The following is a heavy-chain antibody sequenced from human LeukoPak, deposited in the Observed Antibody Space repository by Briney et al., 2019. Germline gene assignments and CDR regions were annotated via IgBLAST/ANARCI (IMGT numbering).Heavy chain of an antibody. D-gene: IGHD2-15*01. CDR3: ARDGSGDCSGGSCSYDWFDP. CDR1: GYTFTSYG. V-gene: IGHV1-18*04. CDR2: ISAYNGNT. J-gene: IGHJ5*02. Sequence: GASVKVSCTASGYTFTSYGISWVRQAPGQGLEWMGWISAYNGNTNYAQKLQGRVTMTTDTSTSTAYMELRSLRSDDTAVYYCARDGSGDCSGGSCSYDWFDPWGQGTLVTVSS.